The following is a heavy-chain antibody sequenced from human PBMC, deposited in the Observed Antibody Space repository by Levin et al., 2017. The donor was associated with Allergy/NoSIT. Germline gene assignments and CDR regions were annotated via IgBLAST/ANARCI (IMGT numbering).Heavy chain of an antibody. CDR2: IYYTGNT. D-gene: IGHD4-17*01. J-gene: IGHJ3*01. CDR3: AREINDYGDYGAFDV. V-gene: IGHV4-61*01. CDR1: GVSVSSKSSY. Sequence: SETLSLTCTVSGVSVSSKSSYWSWIRQPPGKALEWIGYIYYTGNTDYNPSLKSRVTMSLGTSKNQFSLQMSSVTAADTAVYFCAREINDYGDYGAFDVRGQGTMVTVSS.